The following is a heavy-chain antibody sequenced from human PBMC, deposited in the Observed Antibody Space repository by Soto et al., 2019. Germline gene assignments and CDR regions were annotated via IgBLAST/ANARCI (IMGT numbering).Heavy chain of an antibody. V-gene: IGHV1-69*13. CDR1: GGTFSSYA. J-gene: IGHJ4*02. D-gene: IGHD5-12*01. CDR2: IIPIFGTA. CDR3: AREEDGYNWD. Sequence: ASVKVSCKASGGTFSSYAISWVRQAPGQGLEWMGGIIPIFGTANYAQKFQGRVTITADESTSTAYMELSSLRSEDTAVYYCAREEDGYNWDWGQGTLVTVSS.